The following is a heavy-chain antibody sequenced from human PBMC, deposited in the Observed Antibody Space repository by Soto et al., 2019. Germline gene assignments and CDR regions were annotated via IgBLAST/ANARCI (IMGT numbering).Heavy chain of an antibody. D-gene: IGHD5-18*01. V-gene: IGHV4-31*03. CDR1: GGSISSGGYY. CDR3: ARDGADTAMVTVHGMDV. CDR2: IYYSGST. J-gene: IGHJ6*02. Sequence: SSETLSLTCTVSGGSISSGGYYWSWIRQHPGKGLEWIGYIYYSGSTYYNPSLKSRVTISVDTSKNQFSLKLSSVTAADTAVYYCARDGADTAMVTVHGMDVWGQGTTVTVS.